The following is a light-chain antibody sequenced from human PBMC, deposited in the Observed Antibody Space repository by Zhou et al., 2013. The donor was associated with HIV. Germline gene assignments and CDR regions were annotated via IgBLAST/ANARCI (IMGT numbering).Light chain of an antibody. CDR3: QHYGDTVFT. V-gene: IGKV3-20*01. J-gene: IGKJ4*01. CDR1: QSVRGNF. CDR2: GAS. Sequence: IVLTQSPGTLSLSPGERATLSCRASQSVRGNFLAWYQQRPGQTPRLLIYGASTRATGIPDRFSGSGSGTDFTLTISRLEPEDFAVYYCQHYGDTVFTFGGGTKVEIQ.